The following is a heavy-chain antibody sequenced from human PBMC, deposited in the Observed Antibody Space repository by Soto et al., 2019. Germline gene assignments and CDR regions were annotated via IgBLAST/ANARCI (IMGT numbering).Heavy chain of an antibody. CDR3: APTYYYDSSGYYSVHP. J-gene: IGHJ5*02. CDR2: IYWDDDK. Sequence: QITLKESGPTLVKPTQTLTLTCTFSGFSLSTSGVGVGWIRQPPGKALEWLALIYWDDDKRYSPSLKSRLTITKDSSKNQVVLTMTNMDPVDTATYYCAPTYYYDSSGYYSVHPWGQGTLVTVSS. V-gene: IGHV2-5*02. D-gene: IGHD3-22*01. CDR1: GFSLSTSGVG.